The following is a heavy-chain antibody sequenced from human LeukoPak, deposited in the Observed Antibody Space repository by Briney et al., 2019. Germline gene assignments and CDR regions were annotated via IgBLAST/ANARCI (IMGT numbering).Heavy chain of an antibody. V-gene: IGHV4-38-2*02. Sequence: PSEALSLTCTATGYSISTGNKWGWIRQTTGKGLEWIKSLYHSGSRYYNSSLKSRVTISVDTSKIEFSLKLNSVTAADSGVYYCARFNPESDFWGHGTRATVSS. CDR2: LYHSGSR. J-gene: IGHJ5*01. CDR1: GYSISTGNK. CDR3: ARFNPESDF.